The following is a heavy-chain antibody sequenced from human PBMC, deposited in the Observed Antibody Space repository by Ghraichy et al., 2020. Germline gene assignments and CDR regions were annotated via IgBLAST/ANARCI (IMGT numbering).Heavy chain of an antibody. CDR3: ARRAHQYYDSSGYYHDYYFDY. J-gene: IGHJ4*02. CDR1: GFTFSSYT. D-gene: IGHD3-22*01. Sequence: GGSLRLSCAASGFTFSSYTMHWVRQAPGKGLEWVSVISYDGSTKFYADSVKGRFTISRDNSKNTLYLQVNSLRPEDTAVYYCARRAHQYYDSSGYYHDYYFDYWGQGTLVTVSS. CDR2: ISYDGSTK. V-gene: IGHV3-30*04.